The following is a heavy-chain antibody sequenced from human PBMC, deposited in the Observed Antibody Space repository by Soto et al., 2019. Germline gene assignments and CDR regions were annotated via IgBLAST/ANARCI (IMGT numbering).Heavy chain of an antibody. Sequence: QVQLVESGGGVVQPGRSLRLSCAASGFTFSSYGMHWVRQAPGKGLEWVAVISYDGSNKYYADSVKGRFTISRDNSKNTLYLQMNSLRAEDTAVYYCAKVHTASSTVVDYWGQGTLVTVSS. J-gene: IGHJ4*02. CDR3: AKVHTASSTVVDY. V-gene: IGHV3-30*18. CDR2: ISYDGSNK. CDR1: GFTFSSYG. D-gene: IGHD4-4*01.